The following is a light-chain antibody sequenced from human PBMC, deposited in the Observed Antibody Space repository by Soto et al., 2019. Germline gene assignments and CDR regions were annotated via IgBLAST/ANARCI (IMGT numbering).Light chain of an antibody. CDR1: SSNVGAGYD. J-gene: IGLJ2*01. CDR2: GNS. V-gene: IGLV1-40*01. Sequence: QAVVTQPHSVSGAPGQRVTISCTGSSSNVGAGYDVQWYQQLPGTAPKLLISGNSNRPSGVPDRFSGSKSGTSASLAITGLQADDEADYYCQSYDSSLSAVVFGGGTELTVL. CDR3: QSYDSSLSAVV.